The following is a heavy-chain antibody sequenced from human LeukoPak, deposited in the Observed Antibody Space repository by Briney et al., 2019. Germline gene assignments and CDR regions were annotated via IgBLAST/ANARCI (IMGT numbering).Heavy chain of an antibody. D-gene: IGHD2-21*01. CDR2: IRYDGSNK. CDR3: AKAPVTTCRGAYCYPFDY. Sequence: GGSLRLSCAASGFTFSSYGMHWVRQAPGKGLEWVAFIRYDGSNKYYTDSVKGRFTISRDNSKNTLYLQMNSLRAEDTAVYYCAKAPVTTCRGAYCYPFDYWGQGTLVTVSS. J-gene: IGHJ4*02. V-gene: IGHV3-30*02. CDR1: GFTFSSYG.